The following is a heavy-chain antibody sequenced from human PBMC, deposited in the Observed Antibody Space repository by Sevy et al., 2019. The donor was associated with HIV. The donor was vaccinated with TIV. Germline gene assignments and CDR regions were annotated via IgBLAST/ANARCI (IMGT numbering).Heavy chain of an antibody. Sequence: GCLRLSCVASGFTFSDHYMEWVRQAPGKGLEWVGRTRNKADGYTTEYAASVKGRFTISRDESKNSLYVQMNSLKAEDTAVYYCATHAGIAAAGRVFDYWGQGTLVTVSS. J-gene: IGHJ4*02. V-gene: IGHV3-72*01. D-gene: IGHD6-13*01. CDR3: ATHAGIAAAGRVFDY. CDR2: TRNKADGYTT. CDR1: GFTFSDHY.